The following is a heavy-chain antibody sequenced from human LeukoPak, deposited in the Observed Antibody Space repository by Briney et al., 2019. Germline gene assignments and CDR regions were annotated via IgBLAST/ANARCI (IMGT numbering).Heavy chain of an antibody. CDR1: GFTVSSNY. CDR2: IYSGGST. D-gene: IGHD4-11*01. Sequence: GGSLRLSCAASGFTVSSNYMSWVRQAPGKGLEWVSVIYSGGSTYYADSVKGRFTISRDNSKNTLYLQMNSLRAEDTAVYYCAKDDDYSIPTGHFDYWGQGTLVTVSS. J-gene: IGHJ4*02. CDR3: AKDDDYSIPTGHFDY. V-gene: IGHV3-53*01.